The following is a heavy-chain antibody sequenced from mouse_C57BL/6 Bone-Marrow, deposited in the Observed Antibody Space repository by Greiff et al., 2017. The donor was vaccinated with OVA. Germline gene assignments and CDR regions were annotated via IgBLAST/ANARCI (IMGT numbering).Heavy chain of an antibody. Sequence: QVQLQQPGAELVKPGASVKMSCKASGYTFTSYWITWVKQRPGQGLEWIGDIYPGSGSTNYNEKFKSKATLTVDTSSSTAYMQLSSLTSEDSAVYYCARDGTGYWYFDVWGTGTTVTVSS. D-gene: IGHD4-1*01. V-gene: IGHV1-55*01. CDR2: IYPGSGST. CDR3: ARDGTGYWYFDV. CDR1: GYTFTSYW. J-gene: IGHJ1*03.